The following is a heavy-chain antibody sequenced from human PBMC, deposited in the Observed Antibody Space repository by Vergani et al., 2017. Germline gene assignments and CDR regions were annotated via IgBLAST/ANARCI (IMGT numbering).Heavy chain of an antibody. Sequence: QVQLVESGGGVVQPGRSLRLSCAASGFTFSSYGMHWVRQAPGKGLEWVAVISYDGSNKYYADSVKGRFTISRDNSKNTLYLQMNSLRAEDTAVYYCARRCGGDCSNYYYYGMDVWGQGTTVTVSS. J-gene: IGHJ6*02. CDR1: GFTFSSYG. CDR3: ARRCGGDCSNYYYYGMDV. D-gene: IGHD2-21*02. CDR2: ISYDGSNK. V-gene: IGHV3-30*03.